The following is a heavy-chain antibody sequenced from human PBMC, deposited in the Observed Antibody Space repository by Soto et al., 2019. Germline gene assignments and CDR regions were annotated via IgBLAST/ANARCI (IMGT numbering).Heavy chain of an antibody. Sequence: QVQLQESGPGLVKPSQTLSLTCTVSGGSISSGGYYWSWIRPHPGKGLEWIGYIYYSGSSYYNPSLKSRVTISVDTSKNQFSLKLSSVTAADTAVYYCAREGDGSGGSCSHFDYWGQGTLVTVSS. D-gene: IGHD2-15*01. CDR3: AREGDGSGGSCSHFDY. V-gene: IGHV4-31*03. J-gene: IGHJ4*02. CDR1: GGSISSGGYY. CDR2: IYYSGSS.